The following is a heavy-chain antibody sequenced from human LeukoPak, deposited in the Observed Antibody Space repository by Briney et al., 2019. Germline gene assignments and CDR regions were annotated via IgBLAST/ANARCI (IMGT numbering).Heavy chain of an antibody. CDR2: IYDSGST. J-gene: IGHJ4*02. V-gene: IGHV4-59*01. CDR1: GGSISSYY. CDR3: ARLTYYYDTSGPRPYHFDC. Sequence: SETLSLTCTGFGGSISSYYWSWIRQPPGKGLEWIGYIYDSGSTNYNPSLKSRVTISVDTSKNQFSLKLSSVTAADTAMYYCARLTYYYDTSGPRPYHFDCWGQGTLVTVSS. D-gene: IGHD3-22*01.